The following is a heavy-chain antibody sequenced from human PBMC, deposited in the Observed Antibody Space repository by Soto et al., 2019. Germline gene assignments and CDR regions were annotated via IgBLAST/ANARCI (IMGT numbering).Heavy chain of an antibody. J-gene: IGHJ5*02. V-gene: IGHV1-18*01. D-gene: IGHD6-13*01. CDR2: ISAYNGNT. CDR1: GYTFTSYG. Sequence: QVQLVQSGAEVKKPGASVKVSCKASGYTFTSYGISWVRQAPGQGLEWMGWISAYNGNTNYAQKLQGRVTMTTDTATSTAYMELRSLRSDVTAGYYCARPVAAAGTSWFDPWGQGTLVTVSS. CDR3: ARPVAAAGTSWFDP.